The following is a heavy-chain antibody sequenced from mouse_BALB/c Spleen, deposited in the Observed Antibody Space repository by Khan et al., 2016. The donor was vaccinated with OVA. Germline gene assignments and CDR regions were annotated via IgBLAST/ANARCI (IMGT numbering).Heavy chain of an antibody. CDR1: GYTFSSYW. V-gene: IGHV1-7*01. Sequence: VELVESGAEQAKPGASVKMSCKTSGYTFSSYWMHWVKQRPGQGLEWIGYINPTSGYTEYNEKFKDKATLSADKSSSTAYMQLTSLTSVDSAVYYCARDRIDYWGQGTTLTVSS. CDR3: ARDRIDY. J-gene: IGHJ2*01. CDR2: INPTSGYT.